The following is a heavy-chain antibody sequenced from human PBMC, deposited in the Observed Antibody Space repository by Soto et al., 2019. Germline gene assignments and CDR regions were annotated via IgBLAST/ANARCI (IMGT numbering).Heavy chain of an antibody. J-gene: IGHJ5*02. CDR3: AREAVTTHNWFDP. CDR2: IIPILGIA. CDR1: GGTFSSYT. D-gene: IGHD4-4*01. V-gene: IGHV1-69*04. Sequence: SAKVSCKASGGTFSSYTISWVRQPPGQGLEWMGRIIPILGIANYAQKFQGRVTITADKSTSTAYMELSSLRSEDTAVYYCAREAVTTHNWFDPWGQGTLVTVSS.